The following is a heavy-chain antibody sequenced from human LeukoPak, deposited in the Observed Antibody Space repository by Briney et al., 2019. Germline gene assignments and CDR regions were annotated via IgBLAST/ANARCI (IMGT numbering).Heavy chain of an antibody. V-gene: IGHV4-61*05. D-gene: IGHD6-13*01. CDR2: IYYSGST. CDR3: ARHTAKTGYSSSWYRVYYFDY. J-gene: IGHJ4*02. Sequence: SETLSLTCTVSGGSISGSISSYYWNWIRQPPGKGLEWIGYIYYSGSTNYNPSLKSRVTISVDTSKNQFSLKLSSVTAADTAVYYCARHTAKTGYSSSWYRVYYFDYWGQGTLVTVSS. CDR1: GGSISGSISSYY.